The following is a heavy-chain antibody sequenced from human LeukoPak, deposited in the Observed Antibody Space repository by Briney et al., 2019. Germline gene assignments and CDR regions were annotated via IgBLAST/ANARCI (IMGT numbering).Heavy chain of an antibody. D-gene: IGHD3-10*01. Sequence: PGGSLRPSCAASGFTFSSYAMHWVRQAPGKGLEWVAVISYDGSNKYYADSVKGRFTISRDNSKNTLYLQMNSLRAEGTAVYYCAKVEGYYGSGSYYDYWGQGTLVTVSS. CDR3: AKVEGYYGSGSYYDY. J-gene: IGHJ4*02. V-gene: IGHV3-30-3*01. CDR1: GFTFSSYA. CDR2: ISYDGSNK.